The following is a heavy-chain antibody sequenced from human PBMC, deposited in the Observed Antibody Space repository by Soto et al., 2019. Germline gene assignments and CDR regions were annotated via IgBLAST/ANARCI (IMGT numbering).Heavy chain of an antibody. D-gene: IGHD3-9*01. Sequence: GGSLRLSCAASGFTFSSYAMSWVRQAPGKGLEWVSAISGSGGSTYYVDSVKGRFTISRGNSKNTLFLQMNSLRAEDTGVYYCAKESLFWDILTGGGHWFDPWGQGTLVTVSS. V-gene: IGHV3-23*01. CDR3: AKESLFWDILTGGGHWFDP. CDR1: GFTFSSYA. CDR2: ISGSGGST. J-gene: IGHJ5*02.